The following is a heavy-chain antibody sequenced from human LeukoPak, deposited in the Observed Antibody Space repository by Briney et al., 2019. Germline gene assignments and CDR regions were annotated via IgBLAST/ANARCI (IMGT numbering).Heavy chain of an antibody. CDR2: IFHNGHT. V-gene: IGHV4-59*01. CDR3: ARVLRGSFAYFDY. D-gene: IGHD3-3*01. Sequence: PETLSLTCTISGGSISIYYWSWIRQPPGKGLEWIGDIFHNGHTNYNPSLKSRVSMSVDTAKNQFSLQLTSVTAADTAVYYCARVLRGSFAYFDYWGQGTLVTVSS. J-gene: IGHJ4*02. CDR1: GGSISIYY.